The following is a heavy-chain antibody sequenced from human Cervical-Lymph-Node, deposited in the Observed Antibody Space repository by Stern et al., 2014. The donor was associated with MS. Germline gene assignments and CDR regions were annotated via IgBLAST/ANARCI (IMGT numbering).Heavy chain of an antibody. Sequence: QLQLQESGPGLVKPSETLSLTCTVSGGSISSYYWSWIRQPPGEGLEWIGYIYYSGNTNYNPSLKSRVTISVDTSKNQFSLKLSSVTAADTAVYYCARGATQAFDPWGQGTLVTVSS. J-gene: IGHJ5*02. CDR1: GGSISSYY. CDR3: ARGATQAFDP. V-gene: IGHV4-59*01. CDR2: IYYSGNT.